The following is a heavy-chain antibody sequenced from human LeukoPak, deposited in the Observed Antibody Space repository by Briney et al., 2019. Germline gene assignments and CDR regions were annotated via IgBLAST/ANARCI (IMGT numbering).Heavy chain of an antibody. V-gene: IGHV4-61*01. J-gene: IGHJ4*02. CDR2: VYYSGST. CDR1: GDSISRSTNY. D-gene: IGHD3-22*01. CDR3: ARDVFSGYHDS. Sequence: SETLSLTCSVSGDSISRSTNYWSWIRQPPGRGLEWLGYVYYSGSTNYNPSLKSRVTISVDASKSQFSLNLSSVTAADTAVYYCARDVFSGYHDSWGQGTLVTVSS.